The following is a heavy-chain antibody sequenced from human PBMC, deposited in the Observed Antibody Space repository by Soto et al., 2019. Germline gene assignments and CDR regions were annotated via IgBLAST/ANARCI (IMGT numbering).Heavy chain of an antibody. CDR3: AKSQDEMATNSMVDL. V-gene: IGHV3-23*01. J-gene: IGHJ5*02. D-gene: IGHD5-12*01. Sequence: EVQLLESGGGVVQPGGSLRLSCAASGFSFSGYVISWVRQAPGKGLEWVSVIGFSGGSRFYADSVKGRFTISRDISSNTVYLQMKSLRAEDTVVYYCAKSQDEMATNSMVDLWGQGTLVTVSS. CDR2: IGFSGGSR. CDR1: GFSFSGYV.